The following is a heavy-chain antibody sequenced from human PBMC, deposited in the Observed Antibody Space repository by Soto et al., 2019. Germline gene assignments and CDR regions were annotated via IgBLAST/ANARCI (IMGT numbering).Heavy chain of an antibody. CDR1: GFTFSDRY. CDR3: TIEGAYPGPDFDY. CDR2: TKNKANSYTT. V-gene: IGHV3-72*01. J-gene: IGHJ4*02. Sequence: GGSLRLSCAASGFTFSDRYMDWVRQAPGKGLEWVGRTKNKANSYTTEYAASVKGRFTISRDDSRNSVYLQMNSLKTDDTAVYYCTIEGAYPGPDFDYWGQGTLVTVSS. D-gene: IGHD3-16*01.